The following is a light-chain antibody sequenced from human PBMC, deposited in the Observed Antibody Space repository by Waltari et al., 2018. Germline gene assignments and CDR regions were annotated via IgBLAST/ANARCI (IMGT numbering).Light chain of an antibody. CDR2: DVS. V-gene: IGKV3-11*01. CDR3: QQRRSWPLT. J-gene: IGKJ4*01. Sequence: EIVLTQSPATLSLSPGESATLSCRASQSVSSALAWYQLKPGQAPRLLISDVSNRATGIPARFSGSGSETDFTLTISTLEPEDFALYYCQQRRSWPLTFGGGTKVEIK. CDR1: QSVSSA.